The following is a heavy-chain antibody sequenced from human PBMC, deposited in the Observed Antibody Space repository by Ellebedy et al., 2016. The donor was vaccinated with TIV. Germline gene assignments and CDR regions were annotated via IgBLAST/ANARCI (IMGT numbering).Heavy chain of an antibody. Sequence: MPSETLSLTCTVSGGSIRSSDYYWGWIRQPQGKGLEWIGSLYYGGSAYYNPSLKSRVTLSLDTSKNRFSLKLSSVTAAHTAVYYCARVFESGSTGDYWGQGTLVTVSS. V-gene: IGHV4-39*07. J-gene: IGHJ4*02. CDR1: GGSIRSSDYY. CDR2: LYYGGSA. CDR3: ARVFESGSTGDY. D-gene: IGHD3-10*01.